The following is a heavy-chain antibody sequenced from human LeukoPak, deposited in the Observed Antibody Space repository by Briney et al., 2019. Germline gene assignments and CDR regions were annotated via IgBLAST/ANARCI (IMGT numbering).Heavy chain of an antibody. CDR2: ISWNYGST. CDR3: AKVVLLLTASDAFDF. Sequence: GGSLRLSCAASGFTFSSNAMSWVRQAPGKGLEWVSTISWNYGSTYYADSVKGRFTISRDNFKNTVFLQMNSLRAEDTAVYYCAKVVLLLTASDAFDFWGQGTKVTVSS. J-gene: IGHJ3*01. D-gene: IGHD2-21*02. CDR1: GFTFSSNA. V-gene: IGHV3-23*01.